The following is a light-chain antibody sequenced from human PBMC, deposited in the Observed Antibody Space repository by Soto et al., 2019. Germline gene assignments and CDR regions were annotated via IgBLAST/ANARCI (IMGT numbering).Light chain of an antibody. J-gene: IGLJ1*01. CDR3: CSYAGSSTSYYG. CDR2: EVS. Sequence: QSALTQPASVSGSPGQSITISCTGTSSDVGSYNLVSWYQQHPGKAHKLMIYEVSKRPSGVSNRFSGSKSGNTASLTISVLQAEDEADYYCCSYAGSSTSYYGFGTGTKVTVL. V-gene: IGLV2-23*02. CDR1: SSDVGSYNL.